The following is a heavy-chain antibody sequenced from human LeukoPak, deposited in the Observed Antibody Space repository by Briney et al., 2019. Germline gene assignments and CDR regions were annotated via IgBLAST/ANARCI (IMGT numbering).Heavy chain of an antibody. V-gene: IGHV5-51*01. J-gene: IGHJ3*02. CDR1: GYSFTSYW. CDR3: ARAPDISGWYGAFDI. Sequence: GESLKISCKGSGYSFTSYWIGWVRQMPGKGLEWMGIIYPGDSETRYSPSFQGQVTISADKSISTAYLQWSSLKASDTAMYYCARAPDISGWYGAFDIWGQGTMVTVSS. CDR2: IYPGDSET. D-gene: IGHD6-19*01.